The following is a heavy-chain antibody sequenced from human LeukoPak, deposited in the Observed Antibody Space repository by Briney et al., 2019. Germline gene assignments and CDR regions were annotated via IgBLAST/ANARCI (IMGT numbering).Heavy chain of an antibody. D-gene: IGHD3-22*01. CDR3: ARGVTYYYDSSGYYHFDY. J-gene: IGHJ4*02. V-gene: IGHV1-69*13. CDR1: GGTFSSYA. Sequence: SVKVSCKASGGTFSSYAISWVRQAPGQGLEWMGGIIPIFGTANYAQKFQGRVTITADESTSTAYMELSSLRSEDTAVYYCARGVTYYYDSSGYYHFDYWGQGTLVTVSS. CDR2: IIPIFGTA.